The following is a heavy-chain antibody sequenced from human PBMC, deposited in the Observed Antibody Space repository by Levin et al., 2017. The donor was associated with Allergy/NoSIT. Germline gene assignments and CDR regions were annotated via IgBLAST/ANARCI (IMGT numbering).Heavy chain of an antibody. CDR3: ERIISSSGWDHDS. CDR2: IDWDDDK. CDR1: GFSLSTSAMC. D-gene: IGHD6-19*01. Sequence: ASGPTLVKPTQTLTLTCTFSGFSLSTSAMCVSWIRQPPGKALEWLARIDWDDDKYYSPSLKTRLTISKDASNNQVVLTLTNMDPVDTATYYCERIISSSGWDHDSWGQGTLVTGSS. V-gene: IGHV2-70*11. J-gene: IGHJ4*02.